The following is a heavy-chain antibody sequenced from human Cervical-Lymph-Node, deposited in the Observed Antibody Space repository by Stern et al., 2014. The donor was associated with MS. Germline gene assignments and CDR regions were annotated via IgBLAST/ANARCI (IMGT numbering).Heavy chain of an antibody. D-gene: IGHD1-26*01. Sequence: EVQLVESGGGLVQPGGYLRLSCAASGFTFSDHYMDWVRQAPGKGLECVGRARNKANSYATEYAASVKGRFTISRDDSKNPLYLQMNSLITEDTAVYYCARVKSGSHRRPTNPNIGYDYWGQGTLVTVSS. J-gene: IGHJ4*02. CDR3: ARVKSGSHRRPTNPNIGYDY. CDR2: ARNKANSYAT. CDR1: GFTFSDHY. V-gene: IGHV3-72*01.